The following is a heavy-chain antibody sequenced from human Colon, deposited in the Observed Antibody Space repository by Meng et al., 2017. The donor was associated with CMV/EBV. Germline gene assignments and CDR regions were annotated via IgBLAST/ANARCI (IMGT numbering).Heavy chain of an antibody. J-gene: IGHJ4*02. Sequence: QVQLQQSGPGLVKPSXTLSLPCAISGDSVSSNSAAWNWIRQSPSRGLEWLGRTYYRSKYYNDYALSVKSRITINPDTSKNQFSLQLNSVTPEDTAIYYCARDWGDVRGGFDFWGQGTLVTVSS. CDR3: ARDWGDVRGGFDF. CDR2: TYYRSKYYN. CDR1: GDSVSSNSAA. V-gene: IGHV6-1*01. D-gene: IGHD3-10*02.